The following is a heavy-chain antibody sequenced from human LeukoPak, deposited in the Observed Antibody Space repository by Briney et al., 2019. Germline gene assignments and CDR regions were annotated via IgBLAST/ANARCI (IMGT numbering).Heavy chain of an antibody. J-gene: IGHJ4*02. V-gene: IGHV5-51*01. CDR2: IYPDDSDT. Sequence: GESLKISCKGSGYSVTNNWIGWVRQMPGRGLEWMGIIYPDDSDTRYSRSFQGQVTISADKSINTAYLQWSSLKASDTAMYYCARHPSYTSGWPLDYWGQGTLVTVSS. D-gene: IGHD6-19*01. CDR1: GYSVTNNW. CDR3: ARHPSYTSGWPLDY.